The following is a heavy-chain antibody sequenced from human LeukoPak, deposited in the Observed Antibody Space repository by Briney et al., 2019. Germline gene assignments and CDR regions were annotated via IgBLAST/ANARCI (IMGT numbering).Heavy chain of an antibody. V-gene: IGHV1-8*01. CDR2: MNPNSGNT. CDR3: ARGLSMVAWYSSSWFDPDY. Sequence: GASVKVSCKASGYTFTSYDFNWVRQATGQGLEWMGWMNPNSGNTGYAQKFQGRVTMTRSTSISTAYMELSSLRSEDTAVYYCARGLSMVAWYSSSWFDPDYWGQGTLVTVSS. CDR1: GYTFTSYD. D-gene: IGHD6-13*01. J-gene: IGHJ4*02.